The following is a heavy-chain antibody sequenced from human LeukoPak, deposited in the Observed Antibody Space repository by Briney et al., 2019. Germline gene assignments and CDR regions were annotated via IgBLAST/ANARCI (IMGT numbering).Heavy chain of an antibody. J-gene: IGHJ4*02. CDR2: ISGSGGST. CDR1: GFTFSSYA. CDR3: AKSYGSGSYFPSALGY. D-gene: IGHD3-10*01. Sequence: PGGSLRLSCAASGFTFSSYAMSWVRQAPGKGLEWVLAISGSGGSTYYADSVKGRFTISRDNSKNTLYLQMNSLRAEDTAVYYCAKSYGSGSYFPSALGYWGQGTLVTVSS. V-gene: IGHV3-23*01.